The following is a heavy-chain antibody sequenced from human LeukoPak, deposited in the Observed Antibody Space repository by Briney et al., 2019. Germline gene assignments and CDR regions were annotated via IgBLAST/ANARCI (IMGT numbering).Heavy chain of an antibody. V-gene: IGHV4-39*07. CDR3: ARLLSTSYDFWSGYQF. Sequence: SETLSLTCTVSGGSISSSSYYWGWIRQPPGKGLEWIGSLYHGGTTHYNPSLKSRVTISIDKSKNQFSLKVSSVTAADTAVYFCARLLSTSYDFWSGYQFWGQGNLVTVSS. CDR2: LYHGGTT. CDR1: GGSISSSSYY. J-gene: IGHJ4*02. D-gene: IGHD3-3*01.